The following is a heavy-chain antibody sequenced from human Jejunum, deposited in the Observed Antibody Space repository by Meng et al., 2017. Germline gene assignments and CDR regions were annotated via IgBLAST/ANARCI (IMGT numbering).Heavy chain of an antibody. V-gene: IGHV4-38-2*02. CDR3: ARRKSGTNAFDI. Sequence: GSLRLSCTVSGYSISTGYYWGWIRQPPGKGLEWIGTISQSGGTFYNPSLKSRVTISVDMSKNQFFLKLSSVTAADTAVYDCARRKSGTNAFDIWGQGTMVTVSS. D-gene: IGHD6-13*01. J-gene: IGHJ3*02. CDR2: ISQSGGT. CDR1: GYSISTGYY.